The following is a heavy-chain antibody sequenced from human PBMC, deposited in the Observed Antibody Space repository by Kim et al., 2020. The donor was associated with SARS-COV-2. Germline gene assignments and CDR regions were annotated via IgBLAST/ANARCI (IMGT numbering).Heavy chain of an antibody. Sequence: KTNYSPSLKSRITVSVDQSKNQVSLTLNSVTAADTAVYFCARGLRPFDYWGQGFLVTVSS. CDR2: KT. J-gene: IGHJ4*02. V-gene: IGHV4-59*09. CDR3: ARGLRPFDY. D-gene: IGHD5-12*01.